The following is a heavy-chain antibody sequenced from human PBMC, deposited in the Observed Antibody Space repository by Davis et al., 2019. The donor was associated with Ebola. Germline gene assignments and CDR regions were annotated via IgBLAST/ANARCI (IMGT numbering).Heavy chain of an antibody. CDR2: ISGSGGST. Sequence: GESLKISCAASGFTFSSYAMSWVRQAPGKGLEWVSAISGSGGSTYYADSVKGRFTISRDNSKNTLYLQMNSLRAEDTAVYYCAKGGYSYEFGYWGQGTLVTVSS. CDR3: AKGGYSYEFGY. D-gene: IGHD5-18*01. CDR1: GFTFSSYA. V-gene: IGHV3-23*01. J-gene: IGHJ4*02.